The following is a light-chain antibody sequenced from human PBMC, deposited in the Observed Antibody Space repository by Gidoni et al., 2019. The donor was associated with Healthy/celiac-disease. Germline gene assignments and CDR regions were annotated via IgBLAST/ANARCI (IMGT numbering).Light chain of an antibody. CDR2: GAS. CDR1: QSVSSN. CDR3: QQYNNWPET. Sequence: EIVMTQPPATLSVSPGERATPACRASQSVSSNLAWYQQKPGQAPRLLIYGASTRATGIPARFSGSGSGTEFTLTISSLQSEDFAVYYCQQYNNWPETFGQGTKVEIK. J-gene: IGKJ1*01. V-gene: IGKV3-15*01.